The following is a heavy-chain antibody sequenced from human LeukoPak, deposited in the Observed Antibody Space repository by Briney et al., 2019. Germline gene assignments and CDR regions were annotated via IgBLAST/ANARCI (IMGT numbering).Heavy chain of an antibody. V-gene: IGHV4-34*01. CDR2: INLSGTT. Sequence: PSETLSLTCAVSGGSYWSWIRPSPGKGLEWIGEINLSGTTNYNPSLKSRVTISADTSKNQLSLKLTSVSAADTAVYYCARGYEGYLDYWGQGTLVTVSS. CDR3: ARGYEGYLDY. J-gene: IGHJ4*02. D-gene: IGHD3-3*01. CDR1: GGSY.